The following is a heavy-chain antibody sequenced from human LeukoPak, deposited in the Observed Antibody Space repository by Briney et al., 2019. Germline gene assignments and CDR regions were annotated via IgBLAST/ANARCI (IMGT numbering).Heavy chain of an antibody. D-gene: IGHD5-12*01. CDR1: GSTFGDYA. V-gene: IGHV3-49*03. CDR3: SREGLTVGTTDNDY. CDR2: IRSKAYGGTT. Sequence: GGSLRLSCTVSGSTFGDYAMSWFRQAPGKGLEWVAFIRSKAYGGTTEYAASVKGRFTISRDDSKSIAYLQMNSLKTEDTAAYYCSREGLTVGTTDNDYWGQGTLVTVSS. J-gene: IGHJ4*02.